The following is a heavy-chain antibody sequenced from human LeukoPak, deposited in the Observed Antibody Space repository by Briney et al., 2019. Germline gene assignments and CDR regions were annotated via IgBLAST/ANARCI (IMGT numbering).Heavy chain of an antibody. V-gene: IGHV3-23*01. D-gene: IGHD3-3*01. CDR2: ISGSGGST. Sequence: GGSLRLSCAASGFTFSSYAMSWVRQAPGKGLEWVSAISGSGGSTYYADSVKGRFTISRDNSKNTLYLQMNSLRAEDTAVYYCAKGSPYYYFWSGYYVAYYFDYWGQGTLVTVSS. J-gene: IGHJ4*02. CDR3: AKGSPYYYFWSGYYVAYYFDY. CDR1: GFTFSSYA.